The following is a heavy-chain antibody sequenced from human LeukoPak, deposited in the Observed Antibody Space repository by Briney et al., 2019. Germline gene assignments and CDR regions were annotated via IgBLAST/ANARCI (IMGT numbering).Heavy chain of an antibody. Sequence: SETLSLTCTVSGGSISSYYWSWIRQPPGKGLEWIGYMYYSGSTNYNPSTNYNPSLKSRVTISVDTSKNQFSLKLGSVTAADTAVYYCARVDRGSGSSWYAVAFDYWGQGTLVTVSS. D-gene: IGHD6-13*01. CDR2: MYYSGST. CDR3: ARVDRGSGSSWYAVAFDY. CDR1: GGSISSYY. V-gene: IGHV4-59*12. J-gene: IGHJ4*02.